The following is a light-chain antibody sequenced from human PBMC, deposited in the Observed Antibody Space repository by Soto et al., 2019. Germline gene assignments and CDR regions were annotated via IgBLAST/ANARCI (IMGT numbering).Light chain of an antibody. J-gene: IGKJ1*01. CDR1: QSISGY. Sequence: DIQMTQSPSSLSASVGDRVTITCRASQSISGYLNWYQHKPGKAPKLLIYAASSLHTGVPSRFSVSGSGTDFTLTISSLPPEEFATYYCQQNLNFPQTFGQGNKVDI. CDR2: AAS. CDR3: QQNLNFPQT. V-gene: IGKV1-39*01.